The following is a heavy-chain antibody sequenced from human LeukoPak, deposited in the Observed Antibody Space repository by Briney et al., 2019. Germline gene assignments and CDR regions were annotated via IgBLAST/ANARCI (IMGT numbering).Heavy chain of an antibody. D-gene: IGHD5-18*01. J-gene: IGHJ3*02. V-gene: IGHV3-30*04. Sequence: GRSLRLSCAASGFTFSSYAMHWVRQAPGKGLEGVAVISYDGSNKYYADTVKGRFTISRDNSKKTLYLQMNSLRAEDTAVYYCARGRYSYGPAGQAFDIWGQGTMVTVSS. CDR3: ARGRYSYGPAGQAFDI. CDR2: ISYDGSNK. CDR1: GFTFSSYA.